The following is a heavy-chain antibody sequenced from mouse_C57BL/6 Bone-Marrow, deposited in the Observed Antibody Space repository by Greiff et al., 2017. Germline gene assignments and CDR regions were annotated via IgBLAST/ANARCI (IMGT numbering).Heavy chain of an antibody. V-gene: IGHV1-9*01. CDR1: GYTFTGYW. D-gene: IGHD1-1*01. Sequence: QVQLQQSGAELMKPGASVKLSCKATGYTFTGYWIEWVKQRPGHGLVWIGEFLPGSGSTNYNAKFKGKATFTADTSSNTAYMQLSSLTTEDSAIYYCARAGSSWFAYWGQGTLVTVSA. J-gene: IGHJ3*01. CDR2: FLPGSGST. CDR3: ARAGSSWFAY.